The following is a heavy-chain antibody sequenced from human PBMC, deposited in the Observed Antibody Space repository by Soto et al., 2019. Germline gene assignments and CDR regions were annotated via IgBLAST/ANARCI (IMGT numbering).Heavy chain of an antibody. CDR1: GFTFSNYA. D-gene: IGHD5-12*01. J-gene: IGHJ4*02. Sequence: EVQLLESGGGLVQPGGSLRLSCAASGFTFSNYAMSWVRQAPGKGLEWVSGISGSGGTTYYADSVKGRFTISRDNSKNKLYLQMNSLRVEDTAVYYCAKDPLVATISFFDYWGQGTLVTVSS. CDR3: AKDPLVATISFFDY. CDR2: ISGSGGTT. V-gene: IGHV3-23*01.